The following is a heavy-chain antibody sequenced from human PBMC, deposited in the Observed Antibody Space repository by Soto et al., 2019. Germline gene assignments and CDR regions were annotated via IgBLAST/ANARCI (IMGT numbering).Heavy chain of an antibody. CDR2: INHSGST. Sequence: SETLSLTCAVYGGSFSGYYWSWIRQPPGKGLEWIGEINHSGSTNYNPSLKSRVTISVDTSKNQFSLKLSSVTAADTAVYYCARGLKIAAAGTGPTRNYGMDVWGQGTTVTVSS. J-gene: IGHJ6*02. D-gene: IGHD6-13*01. CDR1: GGSFSGYY. CDR3: ARGLKIAAAGTGPTRNYGMDV. V-gene: IGHV4-34*01.